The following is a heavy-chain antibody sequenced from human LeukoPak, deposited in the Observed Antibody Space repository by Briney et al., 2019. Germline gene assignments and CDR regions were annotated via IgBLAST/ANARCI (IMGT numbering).Heavy chain of an antibody. V-gene: IGHV3-30*18. Sequence: GRSLRHSCAASGFTFSSYAMHWVRQAPGKGLEWVAVIWYDGSNKCYADSVKGRFTISRDNSKNTLYLQMNSLRAEDTAVYYCAKSARMVSPAGYWGQGTLVTVSS. D-gene: IGHD2-8*01. CDR1: GFTFSSYA. J-gene: IGHJ4*02. CDR3: AKSARMVSPAGY. CDR2: IWYDGSNK.